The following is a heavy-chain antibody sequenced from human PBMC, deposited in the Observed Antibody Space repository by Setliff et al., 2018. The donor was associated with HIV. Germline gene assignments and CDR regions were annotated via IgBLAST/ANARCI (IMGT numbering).Heavy chain of an antibody. D-gene: IGHD5-12*01. J-gene: IGHJ4*02. CDR2: MYYSGST. CDR3: ARHAHSGWLNDD. Sequence: SETLSLTCSVSGASISSYYWSWIRQSPGKGLEWIGFMYYSGSTNYNPSLKSRVTMSLGTSKNQFSLKLTSVTAADTAVYYCARHAHSGWLNDDWGQGTLVTVSS. V-gene: IGHV4-59*08. CDR1: GASISSYY.